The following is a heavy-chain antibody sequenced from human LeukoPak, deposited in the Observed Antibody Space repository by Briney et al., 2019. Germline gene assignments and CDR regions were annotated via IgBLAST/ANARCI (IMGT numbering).Heavy chain of an antibody. D-gene: IGHD1-7*01. J-gene: IGHJ4*02. V-gene: IGHV3-30*18. CDR3: AKDLDMELLDY. CDR2: ISYDGSNK. CDR1: GFTFSSYG. Sequence: GGSLRLSCAASGFTFSSYGMHWVRQAPGKGLEWVAVISYDGSNKYYADSVKGRFTISRDNSKNTLYLQMNSLRAEDTAVYYCAKDLDMELLDYWGQGTLVTVSS.